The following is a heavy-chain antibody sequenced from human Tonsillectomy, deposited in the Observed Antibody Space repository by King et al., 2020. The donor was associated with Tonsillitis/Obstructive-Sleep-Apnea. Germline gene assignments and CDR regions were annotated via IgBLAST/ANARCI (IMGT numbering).Heavy chain of an antibody. V-gene: IGHV3-11*01. CDR1: GFTFSDYY. CDR2: ISSSGRAI. J-gene: IGHJ4*02. Sequence: QLQESGGGLVKPGGSLRLACAASGFTFSDYYMSWIRQAPGKGLEWVSYISSSGRAIYYADSVKGRFTISRDNAKNLLYLQMNSLRAEDTAVYYCARLSATAMVYYSDYWGQGTLITVSS. CDR3: ARLSATAMVYYSDY. D-gene: IGHD5-18*01.